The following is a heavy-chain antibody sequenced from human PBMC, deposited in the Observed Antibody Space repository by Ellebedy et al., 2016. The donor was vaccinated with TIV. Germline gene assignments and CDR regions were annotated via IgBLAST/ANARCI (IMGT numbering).Heavy chain of an antibody. CDR1: GYSFTSYW. D-gene: IGHD3-22*01. V-gene: IGHV5-51*01. CDR3: ARPHYYDSSGYNAFDI. CDR2: IYPGDSDT. J-gene: IGHJ3*02. Sequence: GGSLRLSCKGSGYSFTSYWIGWVRQMPGKGLEWMGIIYPGDSDTRYSPSFQGQVTISADKSITTAYLQWSSLKASDTAMYYCARPHYYDSSGYNAFDIWGQGTMVTVSS.